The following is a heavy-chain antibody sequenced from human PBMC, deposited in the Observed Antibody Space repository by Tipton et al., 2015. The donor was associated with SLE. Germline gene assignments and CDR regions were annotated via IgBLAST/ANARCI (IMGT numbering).Heavy chain of an antibody. CDR3: AREGAVAGLNDAFDI. V-gene: IGHV4-59*11. CDR1: GGSISSHY. J-gene: IGHJ3*02. CDR2: IYYSGST. D-gene: IGHD6-19*01. Sequence: TLSLTCTVSGGSISSHYWSWIRQPPGKGLEWIGYIYYSGSTNCNPSLKSRVTISVDTSKNQFSLKLSSVTAADTAVYYCAREGAVAGLNDAFDIWGQGTMVTVSS.